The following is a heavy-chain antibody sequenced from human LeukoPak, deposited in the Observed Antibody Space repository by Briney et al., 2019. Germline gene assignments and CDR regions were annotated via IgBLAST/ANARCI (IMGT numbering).Heavy chain of an antibody. CDR1: DDSINNHF. V-gene: IGHV4-59*11. J-gene: IGHJ3*01. CDR3: ARESGYRDTNYIGVFDF. D-gene: IGHD3-3*01. CDR2: IHYSGTT. Sequence: PSETLSLTCSVSDDSINNHFWSWVRQSPGRGLEWIGYIHYSGTTSYNPSLKRRATIFLDASKNKFSLKLASVTAADTAVYFCARESGYRDTNYIGVFDFWGHGILITVSS.